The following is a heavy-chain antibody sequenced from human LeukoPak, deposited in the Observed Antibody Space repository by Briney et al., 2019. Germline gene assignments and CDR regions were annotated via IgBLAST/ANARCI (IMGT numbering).Heavy chain of an antibody. J-gene: IGHJ4*02. D-gene: IGHD6-19*01. Sequence: GASLKVSCKASGYTFTSYGISWVRQAPGQGLEGMGWISAYNGNTNYAQKLQGRVTMTTDTSTSTAYMELRSLRSDDTAVYYCAMDLGIAVAGTVVDYWGQGTLVTVSS. CDR3: AMDLGIAVAGTVVDY. CDR2: ISAYNGNT. V-gene: IGHV1-18*01. CDR1: GYTFTSYG.